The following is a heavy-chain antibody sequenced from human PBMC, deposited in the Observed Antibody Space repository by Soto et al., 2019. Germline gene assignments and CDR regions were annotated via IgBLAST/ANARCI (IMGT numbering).Heavy chain of an antibody. V-gene: IGHV3-49*04. CDR3: TRASSLDFDF. J-gene: IGHJ4*02. CDR2: IRRNAYGGTT. Sequence: GSLRLSCTTSGFTFGDYALSLVRQAPGKGLEWVGFIRRNAYGGTTDYAASVKGRFTISRDDSKSIAYLQMNSLRTEDTALYYCTRASSLDFDFWGQGTLVTVSS. CDR1: GFTFGDYA. D-gene: IGHD3-16*01.